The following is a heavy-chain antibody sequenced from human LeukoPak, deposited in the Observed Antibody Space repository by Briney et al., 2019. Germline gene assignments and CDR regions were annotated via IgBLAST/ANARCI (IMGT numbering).Heavy chain of an antibody. CDR1: GFTFSSYS. D-gene: IGHD6-25*01. V-gene: IGHV3-21*01. CDR3: ARDQGVAAAGELNDY. Sequence: GGSLRLSCAASGFTFSSYSMNWVRQAPGKGLEWVSSISSSSSYIYYADSVKGRFTISRDNAKNSLYLQMNSLRAEDTAVYYCARDQGVAAAGELNDYWGQGTLVTVSS. J-gene: IGHJ4*02. CDR2: ISSSSSYI.